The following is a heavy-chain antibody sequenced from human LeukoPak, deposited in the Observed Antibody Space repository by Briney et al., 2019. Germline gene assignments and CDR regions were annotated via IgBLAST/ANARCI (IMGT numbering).Heavy chain of an antibody. CDR3: AIRGYYYDSSGSDGFDP. V-gene: IGHV5-51*01. D-gene: IGHD3-22*01. J-gene: IGHJ5*02. CDR1: GYSFTSYW. CDR2: IYPGDSDT. Sequence: GESLKISCKGSGYSFTSYWIVWVRQMPGKGLEWMGIIYPGDSDTRYSPSFQGQVTISADKSISTAYLQWSSLKASDTAMYYCAIRGYYYDSSGSDGFDPWGQGTLVTVSS.